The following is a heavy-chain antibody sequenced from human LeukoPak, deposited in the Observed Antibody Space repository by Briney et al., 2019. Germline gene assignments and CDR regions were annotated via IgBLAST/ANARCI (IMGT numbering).Heavy chain of an antibody. Sequence: GGSLRLSCAASGFTFSNYGMHWVRQAPDKGLEWVAFIQHGGSNKYYADSVKGRFTISRDNSKNTLYLQMNSLRAEDTAVYYCAKDRTSGIVVVSPGTLWGQGALVTVSS. J-gene: IGHJ4*02. D-gene: IGHD2-21*01. CDR2: IQHGGSNK. CDR3: AKDRTSGIVVVSPGTL. CDR1: GFTFSNYG. V-gene: IGHV3-30*02.